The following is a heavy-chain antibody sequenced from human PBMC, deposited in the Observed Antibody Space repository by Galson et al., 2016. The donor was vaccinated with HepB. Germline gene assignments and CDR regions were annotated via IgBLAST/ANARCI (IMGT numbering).Heavy chain of an antibody. CDR1: GFTFSNYP. CDR2: IAARSDGS. D-gene: IGHD2-21*02. CDR3: ARDPYCGGDCNSPRYFDL. V-gene: IGHV3-23*01. Sequence: SLRLSCAASGFTFSNYPMNWVRQAPGKGLQWVSTIAARSDGSYYEDSVRGRFTISRDNSKNTLSLQMNSLRVEDTAVYYCARDPYCGGDCNSPRYFDLWGRGTLVTVSS. J-gene: IGHJ2*01.